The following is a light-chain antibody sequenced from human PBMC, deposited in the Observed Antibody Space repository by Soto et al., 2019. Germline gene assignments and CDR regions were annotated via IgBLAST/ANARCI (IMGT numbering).Light chain of an antibody. CDR2: QVT. J-gene: IGLJ2*01. Sequence: QSALTQPASVSGSPGQSITISCTGTSSDVGSYNLVSWYQQHPGKAPKLMIYQVTNRPSGVSDRFSASKSGDTASLTISGLQAEDEAIYYCSSYTGFSTDILFGGGTKLTVL. V-gene: IGLV2-14*02. CDR1: SSDVGSYNL. CDR3: SSYTGFSTDIL.